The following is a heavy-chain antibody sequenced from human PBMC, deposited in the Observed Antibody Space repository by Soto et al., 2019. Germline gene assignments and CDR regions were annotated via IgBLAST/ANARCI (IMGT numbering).Heavy chain of an antibody. V-gene: IGHV3-53*01. D-gene: IGHD6-25*01. CDR1: GFTVSNNY. CDR3: GAQRGGGGY. J-gene: IGHJ4*02. CDR2: IYSGGYT. Sequence: EVQLVESGGGLIQPGGSLRLSCAVSGFTVSNNYMSWVRQAPGKGLEGVSVIYSGGYTAYGDSVKGRFTISRDNSKNTIHPQMNRRGGDATAVFSWGAQRGGGGYWGQGTLVTVSS.